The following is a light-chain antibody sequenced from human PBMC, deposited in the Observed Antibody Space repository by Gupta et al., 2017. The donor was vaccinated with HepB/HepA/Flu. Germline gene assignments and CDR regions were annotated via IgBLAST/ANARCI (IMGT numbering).Light chain of an antibody. CDR3: QQDYSTSYT. J-gene: IGKJ2*01. V-gene: IGKV4-1*01. CDR1: QSVLYSSNNKNY. Sequence: IIMTRSPDPLAGPRGEGATTNSKSSQSVLYSSNNKNYFAWYQQKPGQPPKLLIYGATIRDSGVPDRFSGSGSGTDFTPTSSSVQADVAAVYYCQQDYSTSYTFGQGTKLEIK. CDR2: GAT.